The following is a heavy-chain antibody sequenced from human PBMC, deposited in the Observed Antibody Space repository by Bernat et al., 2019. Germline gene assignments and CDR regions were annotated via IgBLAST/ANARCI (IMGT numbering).Heavy chain of an antibody. J-gene: IGHJ4*02. D-gene: IGHD3-22*01. CDR3: ARVDSEYYESSGNEALDY. Sequence: QVQLVESGGGVVQPGRSLRLSCAASGFTFSSYCMHWVRQAPGKGLEWVAVIWYDGSNKYYADSVKGRFTISRDNSKNTLYLQMNSLRAEDTAVYYCARVDSEYYESSGNEALDYWGQGTLVTVSS. CDR2: IWYDGSNK. V-gene: IGHV3-33*01. CDR1: GFTFSSYC.